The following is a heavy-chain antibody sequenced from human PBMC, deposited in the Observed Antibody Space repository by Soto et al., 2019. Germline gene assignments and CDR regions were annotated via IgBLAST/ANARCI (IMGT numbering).Heavy chain of an antibody. CDR3: ARQSAVVFPPPYGKDV. Sequence: ASETLSLTCTVSGGSISSSSYYWGWIRQPPGKGLEWIGSIYYSGSTYYNPSLKSRVTISVDTSKNQFSLKLSSVTAADTAVYYCARQSAVVFPPPYGKDVWGQGTTVTVSS. D-gene: IGHD2-2*01. V-gene: IGHV4-39*01. J-gene: IGHJ6*02. CDR1: GGSISSSSYY. CDR2: IYYSGST.